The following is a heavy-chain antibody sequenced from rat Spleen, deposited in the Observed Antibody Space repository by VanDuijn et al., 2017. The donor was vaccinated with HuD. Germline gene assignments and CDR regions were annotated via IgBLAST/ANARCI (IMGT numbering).Heavy chain of an antibody. Sequence: EVQLVESGGGLVQPGRSLKFSCAASGFTFSNYDMAWVRQAPTKGLEWVATINYDGSRSYYRDSVKGRFTISRDNATSTLYLQMDSLRSEDTATYYCARSVFDYWGQGVMVTVSS. CDR3: ARSVFDY. J-gene: IGHJ2*01. CDR1: GFTFSNYD. CDR2: INYDGSRS. V-gene: IGHV5-29*01.